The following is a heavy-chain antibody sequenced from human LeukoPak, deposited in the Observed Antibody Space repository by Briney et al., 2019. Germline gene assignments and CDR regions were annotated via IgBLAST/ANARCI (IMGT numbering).Heavy chain of an antibody. CDR3: ARVGGSPNYYYYYMDV. CDR1: GDSMSNFY. Sequence: SETLSLTRTVSGDSMSNFYWSWIRQPPGKGLEWIGYIYYSGSTNYNPSLKSRVTISVDTSKNQFSLKLSSVTAADTAVYYCARVGGSPNYYYYYMDVWGKGTTVTISS. D-gene: IGHD1-26*01. V-gene: IGHV4-59*01. CDR2: IYYSGST. J-gene: IGHJ6*03.